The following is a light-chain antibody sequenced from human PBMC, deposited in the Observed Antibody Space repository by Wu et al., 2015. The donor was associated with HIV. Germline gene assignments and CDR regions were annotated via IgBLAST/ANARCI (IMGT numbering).Light chain of an antibody. J-gene: IGKJ4*01. CDR1: QDISNH. CDR2: DAS. Sequence: DIQMTQSPSSLSASVGDRVTITCQASQDISNHLNWYQQKPGKAPKLLIYDASNLETGVPSRFSGSGSGTDFTFTITSLQPEDIAIYYCQQYDNLRTLTFGGGPRWRSN. V-gene: IGKV1-33*01. CDR3: QQYDNLRTLT.